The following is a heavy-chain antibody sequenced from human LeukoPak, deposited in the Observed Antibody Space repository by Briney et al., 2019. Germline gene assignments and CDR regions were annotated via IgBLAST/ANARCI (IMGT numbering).Heavy chain of an antibody. Sequence: GGSLRLSCAASGFTFSSQSMNWVRQAPGKGLEWVSSISSSSSYISYADSVKGRFTISRDNAKNPLYLQMNSLRAEDTAVYYCARDGIAGAYFDYWGQGTLVTVSS. J-gene: IGHJ4*02. CDR1: GFTFSSQS. CDR3: ARDGIAGAYFDY. D-gene: IGHD2-21*01. V-gene: IGHV3-21*01. CDR2: ISSSSSYI.